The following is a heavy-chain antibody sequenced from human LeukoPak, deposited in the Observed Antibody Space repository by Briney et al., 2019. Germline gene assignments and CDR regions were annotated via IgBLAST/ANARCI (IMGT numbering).Heavy chain of an antibody. V-gene: IGHV3-23*01. CDR3: AKGSPGLYDFWSGYLYYFDY. CDR1: GFTFSNYA. CDR2: ISGSGGST. D-gene: IGHD3-3*01. J-gene: IGHJ4*02. Sequence: GGSLRLSCAASGFTFSNYAMSWVRQAPGKGLEWVSAISGSGGSTYYADSVKGRFTISRDNSKNTLYLQMNSLRAEDTAVYYCAKGSPGLYDFWSGYLYYFDYWGQGTLVTVSS.